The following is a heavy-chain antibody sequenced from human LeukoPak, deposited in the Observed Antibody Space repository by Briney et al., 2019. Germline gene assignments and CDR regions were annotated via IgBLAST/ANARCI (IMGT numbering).Heavy chain of an antibody. V-gene: IGHV4-59*01. Sequence: SETLSLTCTVSGGSISNYYWNWIRQPPGKGLEWIGYIYYSGSTNYNPSLKSRVTISVDTSKNQFSLKLSSVTAADTAVYYCATYGDYFDYWGQGTLVTVSS. J-gene: IGHJ4*02. D-gene: IGHD4-17*01. CDR3: ATYGDYFDY. CDR2: IYYSGST. CDR1: GGSISNYY.